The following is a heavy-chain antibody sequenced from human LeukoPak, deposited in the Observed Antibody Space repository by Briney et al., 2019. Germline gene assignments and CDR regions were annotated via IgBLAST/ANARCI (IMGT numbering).Heavy chain of an antibody. D-gene: IGHD4/OR15-4a*01. CDR2: ISISGDVT. CDR3: ANEEVPNDY. CDR1: RFPFSTHA. V-gene: IGHV3-23*01. J-gene: IGHJ4*02. Sequence: PGRSLRLSCAVSRFPFSTHAMSWVRQAPGGCLGWVSGISISGDVTYYADAVQGRFIISRDSSRNTVYLQMNSLRVEDTAVYYCANEEVPNDYWGQGTLVTVSS.